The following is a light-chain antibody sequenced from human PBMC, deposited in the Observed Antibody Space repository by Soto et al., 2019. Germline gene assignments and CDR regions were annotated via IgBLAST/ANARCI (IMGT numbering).Light chain of an antibody. CDR2: KAS. V-gene: IGKV1-5*03. Sequence: DIQMTQSPSTLSASVGDRVTITCRASQTIDSWLAWYQQRPGKPPNLLIYKASTLASGVPSRFSGSGSGTGFTLTINSLQPDDFETYYCQQYHIYSGTFGQGTKVDIK. CDR1: QTIDSW. CDR3: QQYHIYSGT. J-gene: IGKJ1*01.